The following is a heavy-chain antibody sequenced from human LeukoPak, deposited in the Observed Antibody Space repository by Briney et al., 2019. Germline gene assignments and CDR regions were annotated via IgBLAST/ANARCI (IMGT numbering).Heavy chain of an antibody. V-gene: IGHV3-23*01. Sequence: ETLSLTCTVSGGSISNYYWSWIRQPPGKGLEWVASVGGGGDYTYYSDSVKGRFTISRDNSENTVYLQMKSLRAEDTAVYYCVRRTASDFWGQGALVTVSS. D-gene: IGHD2-21*02. J-gene: IGHJ4*02. CDR2: VGGGGDYT. CDR3: VRRTASDF. CDR1: GGSISNYY.